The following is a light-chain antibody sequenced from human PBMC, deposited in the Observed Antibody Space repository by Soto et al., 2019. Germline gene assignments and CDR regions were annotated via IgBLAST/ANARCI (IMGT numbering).Light chain of an antibody. J-gene: IGKJ1*01. CDR1: QSVSSSY. CDR2: GAS. V-gene: IGKV3-20*01. Sequence: EIVLTQSPGTLSLSPGERATLSCRASQSVSSSYLAWYQQKPGQAPRLLIYGASSSAAGIPDRFSGSGSRTGFTITISGLEPEDFPVYYCQPDDCCTWTFGKGTQVELQ. CDR3: QPDDCCTWT.